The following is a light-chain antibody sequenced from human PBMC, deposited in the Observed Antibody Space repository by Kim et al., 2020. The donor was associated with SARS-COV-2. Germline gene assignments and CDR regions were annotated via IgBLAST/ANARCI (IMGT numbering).Light chain of an antibody. CDR3: QQYDTSRT. CDR2: DAS. Sequence: VLTQSPGTLSLSPGERATLSCRASQSVSSTYLAWYQQKPGQAPRLLMSDASTRATGIPDRFSGSGSETDFTLTISRLEPEDFAVYYCQQYDTSRTFGQVTKLDIK. J-gene: IGKJ1*01. V-gene: IGKV3-20*01. CDR1: QSVSSTY.